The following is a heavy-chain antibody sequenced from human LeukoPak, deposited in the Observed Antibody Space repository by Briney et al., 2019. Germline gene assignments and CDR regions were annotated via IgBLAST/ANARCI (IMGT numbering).Heavy chain of an antibody. J-gene: IGHJ4*02. CDR2: ISGSGGST. V-gene: IGHV3-23*01. Sequence: GGSLRLSCAASGFTFSSYAMSWVRQAPGKGLEWVSAISGSGGSTYYADSVKGRFTISRDNSKNTLYLQMNSLRAEDTAVYYCAKDLFATSTSCYWDCCGQGTLVTVAS. CDR3: AKDLFATSTSCYWDC. CDR1: GFTFSSYA. D-gene: IGHD2-2*01.